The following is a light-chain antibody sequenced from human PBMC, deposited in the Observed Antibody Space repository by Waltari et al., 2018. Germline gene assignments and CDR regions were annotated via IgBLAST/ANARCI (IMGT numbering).Light chain of an antibody. CDR3: SSYAGTYTGV. V-gene: IGLV2-11*01. Sequence: QSALTQPRSVSESPGQSVTISCTGTSSDVGGYNYISWYQHHPGKAPKIIIYDVTKRPSGVPDRFPASKAGNTASLTISGLRAEDEADYYCSSYAGTYTGVFGGGTKLTVL. CDR2: DVT. CDR1: SSDVGGYNY. J-gene: IGLJ3*02.